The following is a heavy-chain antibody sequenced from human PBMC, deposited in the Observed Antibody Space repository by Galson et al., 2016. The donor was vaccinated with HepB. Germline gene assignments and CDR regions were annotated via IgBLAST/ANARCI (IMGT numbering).Heavy chain of an antibody. CDR3: ARKSNGFDY. CDR2: ISGSGST. J-gene: IGHJ4*02. Sequence: SLRLSCAASGFTFSSYAMTWVRQAPGEGLEWVSSISGSGSTYYADSVKGRFTISRDNSKNTLYLQMNSLRAEDTAVYYCARKSNGFDYWGQGALVTVSS. CDR1: GFTFSSYA. V-gene: IGHV3-23*01.